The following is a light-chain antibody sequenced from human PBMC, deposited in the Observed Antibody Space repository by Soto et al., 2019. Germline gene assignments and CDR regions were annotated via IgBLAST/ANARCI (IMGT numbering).Light chain of an antibody. CDR2: DAS. CDR3: QQYNSYSGT. V-gene: IGKV1-5*01. J-gene: IGKJ1*01. CDR1: QSISSW. Sequence: DIQMTQSPSTLSASVGDRITITCRASQSISSWLAWYQQKPGKAPKLLIYDASSLESGVPSRFSGSGSGTEFTLTISSLQPDDFATYYCQQYNSYSGTFGQGTKV.